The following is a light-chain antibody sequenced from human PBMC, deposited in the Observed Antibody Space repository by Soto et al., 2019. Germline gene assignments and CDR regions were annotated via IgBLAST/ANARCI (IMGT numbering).Light chain of an antibody. CDR2: DAS. CDR3: QQYNSYSGT. V-gene: IGKV1-5*01. J-gene: IGKJ1*01. CDR1: QSISSW. Sequence: DIQMTQSPSTLSASVGDRITITCRASQSISSWLAWYQQKPGKAPKLLIYDASSLESGVPSRFSGSGSGTEFTLTISSLQPDDFATYYCQQYNSYSGTFGQGTKV.